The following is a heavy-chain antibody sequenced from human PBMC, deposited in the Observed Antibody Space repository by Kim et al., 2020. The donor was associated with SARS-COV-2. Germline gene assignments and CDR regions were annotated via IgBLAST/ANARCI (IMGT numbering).Heavy chain of an antibody. D-gene: IGHD6-13*01. V-gene: IGHV3-74*01. CDR2: GSCT. J-gene: IGHJ4*02. Sequence: GSCTVYADSVKGRFNISRDNAKNMLYLQMNSLRADDAAVYFCVRSAAAFDYWGQGTLVSVSS. CDR3: VRSAAAFDY.